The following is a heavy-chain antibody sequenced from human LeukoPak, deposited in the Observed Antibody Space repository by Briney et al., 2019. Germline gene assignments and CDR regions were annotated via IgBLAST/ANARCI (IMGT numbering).Heavy chain of an antibody. D-gene: IGHD5-18*01. V-gene: IGHV4-34*01. CDR2: INHSGST. CDR3: ARDPEYSYGKRGPNWFDP. CDR1: GGSFSGYY. J-gene: IGHJ5*02. Sequence: SETLSLTCAVYGGSFSGYYWSWIRQPPGKGLEWIGEINHSGSTNYNPSLKSRVTISVDTSKNQFSLKLSSVTAADTAVYYCARDPEYSYGKRGPNWFDPWGQGTLVTVSS.